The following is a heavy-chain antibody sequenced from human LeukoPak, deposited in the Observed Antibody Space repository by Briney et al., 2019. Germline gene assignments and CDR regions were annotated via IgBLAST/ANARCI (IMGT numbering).Heavy chain of an antibody. Sequence: GASVKVSCKASGYTFTSYGINWVRQAPGQGLEWMGWISAYNGNTNYAQKLQGRVTMTTDTSTSTAYMELRSLRSDDTAVYYCARGNKPIVGATQVDYWGQGTLVTVSS. V-gene: IGHV1-18*01. CDR2: ISAYNGNT. D-gene: IGHD1-26*01. CDR3: ARGNKPIVGATQVDY. J-gene: IGHJ4*02. CDR1: GYTFTSYG.